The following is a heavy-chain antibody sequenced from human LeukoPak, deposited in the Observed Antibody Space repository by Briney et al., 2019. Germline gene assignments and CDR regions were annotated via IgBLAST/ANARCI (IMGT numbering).Heavy chain of an antibody. D-gene: IGHD6-19*01. J-gene: IGHJ4*02. Sequence: PSETPSLTCTVSGGSISSYYWSWIRQPPGKGLEWIGYNYYSGSTNYNPSLKSRVTISVDTSKNQFFLKLSSVTAADTAVYYCARPHYPGAGASFDYRGQGTLVTVSS. CDR2: NYYSGST. CDR3: ARPHYPGAGASFDY. CDR1: GGSISSYY. V-gene: IGHV4-59*01.